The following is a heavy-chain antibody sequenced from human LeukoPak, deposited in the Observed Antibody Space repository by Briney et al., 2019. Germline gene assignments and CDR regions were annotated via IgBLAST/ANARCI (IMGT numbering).Heavy chain of an antibody. CDR3: AKDGDTSYKMLCYFDL. J-gene: IGHJ2*01. V-gene: IGHV3-9*01. Sequence: GRSLRLSRAASGFAYDDYALHWVRQVPGKGLEWVSGISWSSGTIHYADSVKGRFTISRDNAKNSLYLQMNSVTAEDTALYYCAKDGDTSYKMLCYFDLWGRGTLVTVSS. CDR2: ISWSSGTI. D-gene: IGHD3-16*01. CDR1: GFAYDDYA.